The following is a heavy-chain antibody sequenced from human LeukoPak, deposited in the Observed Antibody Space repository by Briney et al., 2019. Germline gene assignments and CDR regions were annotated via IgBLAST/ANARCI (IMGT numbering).Heavy chain of an antibody. CDR2: INPSGGST. CDR3: ARGVSLYYYMDV. V-gene: IGHV1-46*01. D-gene: IGHD2/OR15-2a*01. CDR1: GYTFTSYY. J-gene: IGHJ6*03. Sequence: ASVKVSCKASGYTFTSYYMHWVRQAPGQGLEWMGIINPSGGSTSYAQKFQGRVTMTRDMSTSTVYMELSSLRSEDTAVYYCARGVSLYYYMDVWGKGTTVTISS.